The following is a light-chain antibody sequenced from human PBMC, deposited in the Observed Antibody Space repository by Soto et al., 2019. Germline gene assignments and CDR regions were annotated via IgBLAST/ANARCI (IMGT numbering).Light chain of an antibody. CDR2: AAS. V-gene: IGKV1-39*01. Sequence: DIQMTQSPSSLSASVGDTVTIACRASQSISTYLNWYQQKPGKAPKLLIYAASTLHRGVPSRFSGSGSGTDFSLTISSLQSEDFVAYYCQQSYTTPLTVGGGTKLDIK. CDR1: QSISTY. CDR3: QQSYTTPLT. J-gene: IGKJ4*01.